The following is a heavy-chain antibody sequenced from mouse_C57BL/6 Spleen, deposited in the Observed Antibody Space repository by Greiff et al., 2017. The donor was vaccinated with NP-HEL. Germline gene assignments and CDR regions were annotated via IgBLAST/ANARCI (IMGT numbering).Heavy chain of an antibody. CDR2: INPNNGGT. J-gene: IGHJ4*01. Sequence: EVKLQESGPELVKPGASVKIPCKASGYTFTDYNMDWVKQSHGKSLEWIGDINPNNGGTIYNQKFKGKATLTVDKSSSTAYMELRSLTSEDTAVYYCARRSYYGSSYYYAMDYWGQGTSVTVSS. V-gene: IGHV1-18*01. CDR3: ARRSYYGSSYYYAMDY. D-gene: IGHD1-1*01. CDR1: GYTFTDYN.